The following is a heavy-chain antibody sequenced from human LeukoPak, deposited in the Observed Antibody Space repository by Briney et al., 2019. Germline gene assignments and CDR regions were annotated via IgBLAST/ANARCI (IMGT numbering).Heavy chain of an antibody. V-gene: IGHV3-48*04. D-gene: IGHD6-6*01. J-gene: IGHJ4*02. CDR3: ARGSSSSRRYFDY. Sequence: GGSLRLSCAASGFTFSSYSMNWVRQAPGKGLEWVSYISSSSSTIYYADSVKGPFTISRDNAKNSLYLQMNSLRAEDTAVYYCARGSSSSRRYFDYWGQGTLVTVSS. CDR2: ISSSSSTI. CDR1: GFTFSSYS.